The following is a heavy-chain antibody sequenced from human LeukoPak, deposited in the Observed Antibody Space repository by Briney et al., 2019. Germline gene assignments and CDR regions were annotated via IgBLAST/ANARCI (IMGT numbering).Heavy chain of an antibody. V-gene: IGHV3-23*01. J-gene: IGHJ4*02. D-gene: IGHD6-19*01. CDR2: SSGDEDSI. Sequence: GGSLRLSCAASGLTFKNFAMSWVRQAPGKGLEWLAVSSGDEDSIHYADSVRGHFVISTDNSENTSYLHMNSLGAEDTAVYYCTIDLMTGFSSGWHFAYWGQGTLVTVSS. CDR3: TIDLMTGFSSGWHFAY. CDR1: GLTFKNFA.